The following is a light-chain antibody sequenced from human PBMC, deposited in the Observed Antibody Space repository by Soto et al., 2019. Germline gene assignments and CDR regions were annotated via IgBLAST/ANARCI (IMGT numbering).Light chain of an antibody. Sequence: ILMTQSPYCLSVSLGERACIHCKWGRVVLYSSNNKNYLAWYQQKPGQPPKLLIYWASSRESGVPDRFSGSGSGTDFTLTISSLQAEDVAVYYCQQYYTFPITFGGGTKVDI. CDR2: WAS. CDR1: RVVLYSSNNKNY. V-gene: IGKV4-1*01. J-gene: IGKJ4*01. CDR3: QQYYTFPIT.